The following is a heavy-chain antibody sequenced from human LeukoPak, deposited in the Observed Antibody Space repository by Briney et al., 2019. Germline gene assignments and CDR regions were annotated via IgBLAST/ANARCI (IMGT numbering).Heavy chain of an antibody. D-gene: IGHD3-10*01. J-gene: IGHJ4*02. CDR3: ASFIGVRGTYYFDY. CDR2: IYYSGST. V-gene: IGHV4-59*01. Sequence: PSETLSLTCTVSGGSISSYYWSWIRQPPGKGLEWIGYIYYSGSTNYNPSLKSRVTISVDTSKNQFSLKLSSVTAADTAVYYCASFIGVRGTYYFDYWGQGTLVTVSS. CDR1: GGSISSYY.